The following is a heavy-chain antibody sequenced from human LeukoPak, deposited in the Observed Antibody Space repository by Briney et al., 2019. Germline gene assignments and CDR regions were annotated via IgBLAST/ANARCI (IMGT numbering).Heavy chain of an antibody. CDR3: ARNGRGDY. D-gene: IGHD2-8*01. CDR2: ISSSSSYI. CDR1: GFTFSSYS. J-gene: IGHJ4*02. V-gene: IGHV3-21*01. Sequence: KPGGSLLLSCAASGFTFSSYSMNWVRQAPGKGLEWVSSISSSSSYIYYAASVKGRFTISRDNAKNSLYLQMNSLRAEDTAVYYCARNGRGDYWGQGTLVTVSS.